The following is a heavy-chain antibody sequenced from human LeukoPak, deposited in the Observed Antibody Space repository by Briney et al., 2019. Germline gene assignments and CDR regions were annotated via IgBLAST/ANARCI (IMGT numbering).Heavy chain of an antibody. Sequence: PGGSLRLSCAASRFAFSNAWMSWVRQAPGKGLEWVGRIKSKTDGGTTDYAAPVKGRFTISRDDSKNTLYLQMSSLKTEDTAVYYCAASLAYSGSYWTFDYWGQGTLATVSS. J-gene: IGHJ4*02. V-gene: IGHV3-15*01. D-gene: IGHD1-26*01. CDR1: RFAFSNAW. CDR2: IKSKTDGGTT. CDR3: AASLAYSGSYWTFDY.